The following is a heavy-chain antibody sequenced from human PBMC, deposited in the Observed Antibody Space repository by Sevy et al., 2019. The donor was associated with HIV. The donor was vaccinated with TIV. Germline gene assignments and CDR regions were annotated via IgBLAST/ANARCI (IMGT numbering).Heavy chain of an antibody. J-gene: IGHJ4*02. V-gene: IGHV4-30-4*01. Sequence: SETLSLTCTVSGGSISSSDSYWSWIRQPPGKGLEWIGYIHYSGGTYYNPFLKSRVAMSVDTSKKQLSLKLSVLTAADTALYYCASNRGYCHGPFDHWGQGTLVTVSS. CDR2: IHYSGGT. D-gene: IGHD2-2*03. CDR3: ASNRGYCHGPFDH. CDR1: GGSISSSDSY.